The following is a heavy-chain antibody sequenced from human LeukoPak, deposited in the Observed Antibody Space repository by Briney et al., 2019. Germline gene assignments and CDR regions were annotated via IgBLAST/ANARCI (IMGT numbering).Heavy chain of an antibody. V-gene: IGHV1-8*01. J-gene: IGHJ5*02. CDR2: MTPNSGQT. CDR3: ARARKVLRYFDWPQDWFDP. CDR1: GYTFTSFD. D-gene: IGHD3-9*01. Sequence: ASVKVSCKASGYTFTSFDINWVRQATGQGLEWLGWMTPNSGQTGYAQKFQGRVTMTRNTSISTAYMELSSLRSEDTAVYYCARARKVLRYFDWPQDWFDPWGQGTLVTVSS.